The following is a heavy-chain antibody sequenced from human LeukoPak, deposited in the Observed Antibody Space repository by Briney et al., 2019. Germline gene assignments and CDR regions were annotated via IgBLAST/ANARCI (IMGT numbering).Heavy chain of an antibody. Sequence: GGSLTLSCAASGFIFSSYGMHWVRQAPGKGLEWVALIRSDGSKTYYADSVEGRFTISRDNSKNTLYLQMYSLGADDTAVYYCAKRYCSGASCRSGMDVWGQGTTVTVSS. CDR2: IRSDGSKT. CDR1: GFIFSSYG. D-gene: IGHD2-15*01. V-gene: IGHV3-30*02. J-gene: IGHJ6*02. CDR3: AKRYCSGASCRSGMDV.